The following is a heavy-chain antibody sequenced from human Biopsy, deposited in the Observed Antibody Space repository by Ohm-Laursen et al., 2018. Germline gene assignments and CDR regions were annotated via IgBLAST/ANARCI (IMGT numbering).Heavy chain of an antibody. CDR1: GFTFSRYG. CDR3: AKTLGDSYGSRYFDY. V-gene: IGHV3-23*01. CDR2: TFEGGDTT. D-gene: IGHD5-18*01. J-gene: IGHJ4*02. Sequence: SLRLSCTASGFTFSRYGMSWVRQAPGKGLEWVSVTFEGGDTTHYGDSVKGRFSVSRDNSKSTLYLQMNSLRAEDTAVYYCAKTLGDSYGSRYFDYWGQGTLVTVSS.